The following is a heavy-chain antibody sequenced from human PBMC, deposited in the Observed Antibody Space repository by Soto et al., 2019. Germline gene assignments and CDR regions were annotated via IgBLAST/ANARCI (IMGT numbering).Heavy chain of an antibody. CDR1: GGSFSGYY. J-gene: IGHJ6*03. D-gene: IGHD3-3*01. CDR3: ARLLRFLEWLPHYYYYYYMDV. Sequence: ASETLSLTCAVYGGSFSGYYWGWIRQPPGEGLGWIGEINHSGSTNYNPSLKSRVTISVDTSKNQFSLKLSSVTAADTAVYYCARLLRFLEWLPHYYYYYYMDVWGKGTTVTVSS. V-gene: IGHV4-34*01. CDR2: INHSGST.